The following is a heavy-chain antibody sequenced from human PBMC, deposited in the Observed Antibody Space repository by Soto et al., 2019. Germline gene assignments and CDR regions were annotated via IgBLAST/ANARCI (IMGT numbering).Heavy chain of an antibody. Sequence: QVQLVQPGPEVKKPGASVKLSCKASGYTFTSHGITWVRQAPGQGLEWMGWISAYNGHTNYAQKIQDRVTMTTDPSTNTAYMELGGLRSDDTAVYYCARDSEDYSVSGSYTWSDPWGQGTLVTVSS. D-gene: IGHD3-10*01. J-gene: IGHJ5*02. V-gene: IGHV1-18*01. CDR2: ISAYNGHT. CDR3: ARDSEDYSVSGSYTWSDP. CDR1: GYTFTSHG.